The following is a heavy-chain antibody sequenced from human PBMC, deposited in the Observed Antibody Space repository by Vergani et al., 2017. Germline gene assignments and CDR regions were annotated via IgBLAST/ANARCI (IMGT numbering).Heavy chain of an antibody. CDR2: IIPIFGTA. CDR3: ARVRDIVVVPAAYLDY. Sequence: QVLLVQSGAEVKKPGASVRVSCKASGGTFSSYAISWVRQAPGQGLEWMGGIIPIFGTANYAQKFQGRVTITADESTSTAYMELSSLRSEDTAVYYCARVRDIVVVPAAYLDYWGQGTLVTVSS. V-gene: IGHV1-69*01. J-gene: IGHJ4*02. D-gene: IGHD2-2*01. CDR1: GGTFSSYA.